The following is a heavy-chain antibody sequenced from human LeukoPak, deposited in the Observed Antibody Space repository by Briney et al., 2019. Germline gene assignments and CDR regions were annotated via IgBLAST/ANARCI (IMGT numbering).Heavy chain of an antibody. V-gene: IGHV3-23*01. D-gene: IGHD1-14*01. CDR3: AKRGGNHILDYFDP. Sequence: RGSLRLSCAASVFPFNSYAMSWVRQAPGKGLQWVSVISSNGDSTYNADSVKGRFTISRDNSKNTLYLQMNSLRAEERAVYNCAKRGGNHILDYFDPWGQGTLVTVSS. CDR2: ISSNGDST. J-gene: IGHJ4*02. CDR1: VFPFNSYA.